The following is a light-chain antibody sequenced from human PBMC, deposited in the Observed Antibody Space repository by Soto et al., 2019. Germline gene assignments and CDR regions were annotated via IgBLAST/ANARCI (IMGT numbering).Light chain of an antibody. CDR3: MQALQTPVT. CDR1: QSLLHSNGYNY. J-gene: IGKJ5*01. Sequence: DIVMTQSPLSLPVTPGKPASISCRSSQSLLHSNGYNYLDWYLQKPGQSPQLLIYLGSNRASGVPDRFSGSGSCTDFTLKISRVEAEDVGVYYCMQALQTPVTFGQGTGLEIK. CDR2: LGS. V-gene: IGKV2-28*01.